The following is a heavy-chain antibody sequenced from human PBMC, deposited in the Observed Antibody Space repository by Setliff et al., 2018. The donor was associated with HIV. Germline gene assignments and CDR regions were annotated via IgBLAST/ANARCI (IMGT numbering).Heavy chain of an antibody. CDR3: ARAGDYYDSSGFIY. CDR1: GYTFTSYA. V-gene: IGHV7-4-1*02. D-gene: IGHD3-22*01. J-gene: IGHJ4*02. Sequence: ASVKVSCKASGYTFTSYAMNWVRQAPGHGLEWMGWINTNTGNTTYAQGFTGRFVFSLDTSVSTAYLQISSLKAEDTAVYYCARAGDYYDSSGFIYWGQGTLVTVSS. CDR2: INTNTGNT.